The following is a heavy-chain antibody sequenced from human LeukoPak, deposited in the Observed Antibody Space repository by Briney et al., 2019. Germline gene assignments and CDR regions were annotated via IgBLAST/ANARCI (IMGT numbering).Heavy chain of an antibody. J-gene: IGHJ4*02. V-gene: IGHV3-30-3*01. CDR3: ARLPTVTGSFDY. D-gene: IGHD4-11*01. CDR1: GFTLSIYA. CDR2: ISHDGNRQ. Sequence: GGSLRLSCATSGFTLSIYAMHWVRQAPGKGLEWVATISHDGNRQYYADSVKGRFTISRDNSKNTLYLQMNSLRAEDTAVYYCARLPTVTGSFDYWGQGTLVTVSS.